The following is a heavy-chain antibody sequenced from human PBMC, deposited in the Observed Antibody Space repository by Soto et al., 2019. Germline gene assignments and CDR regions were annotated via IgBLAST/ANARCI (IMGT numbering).Heavy chain of an antibody. CDR1: GFTFSGSA. V-gene: IGHV3-73*01. D-gene: IGHD4-17*01. CDR3: TRQGGDYIHWYLDL. J-gene: IGHJ2*01. Sequence: EVQLVESGGGLVQPGGSLKLSCAASGFTFSGSAMHWVRQASGKGLEWVGRIRSKANSYATAYAASVKGRFTISRDDSKHTAYLQMNSLKTEDTAVYYCTRQGGDYIHWYLDLWGRGTLVTVSS. CDR2: IRSKANSYAT.